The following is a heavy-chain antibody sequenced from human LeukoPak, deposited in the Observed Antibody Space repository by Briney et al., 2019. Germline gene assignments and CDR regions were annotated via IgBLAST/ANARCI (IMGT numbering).Heavy chain of an antibody. V-gene: IGHV1-46*01. J-gene: IGHJ4*02. CDR1: RFIFSSYG. Sequence: GGSLRLSCAASRFIFSSYGMHWVRQAPGQGLEWMGIINPRDGDTRYAQKFQGRVTMTRDTSTSTVYMELSSLRSEDTAVYYCAREKLGVYDSSGHTLDYWGQGTLVTVSS. CDR3: AREKLGVYDSSGHTLDY. D-gene: IGHD3-22*01. CDR2: INPRDGDT.